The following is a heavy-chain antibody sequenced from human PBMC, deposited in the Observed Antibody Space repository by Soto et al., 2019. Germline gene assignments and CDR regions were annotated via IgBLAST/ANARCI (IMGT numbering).Heavy chain of an antibody. D-gene: IGHD6-19*01. J-gene: IGHJ4*02. CDR3: ARHFAAVAANFDY. CDR1: GGSISSSSYY. Sequence: SETLSLTCTVSGGSISSSSYYWGWIRQPPGKGLEWIGSIYYSGSTYYNPSLKSRVTISVDTSKNQFSLKLSSVTAADTAVYYCARHFAAVAANFDYWGQGTLVTLSS. V-gene: IGHV4-39*01. CDR2: IYYSGST.